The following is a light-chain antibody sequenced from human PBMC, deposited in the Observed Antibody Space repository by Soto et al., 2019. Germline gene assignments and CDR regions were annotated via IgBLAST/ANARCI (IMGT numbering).Light chain of an antibody. CDR3: QQYYSTPPWT. CDR2: WAS. J-gene: IGKJ1*01. V-gene: IGKV4-1*01. Sequence: DIVMTQSPDSLAVSLGERATINCKSSQSVLYSSNNKNYLAWYQQRPGQPPKLLIYWASTRESGVPDRFSGSGSGTDFPLTISGLQAEDVAVYYCQQYYSTPPWTFGQGTKVEI. CDR1: QSVLYSSNNKNY.